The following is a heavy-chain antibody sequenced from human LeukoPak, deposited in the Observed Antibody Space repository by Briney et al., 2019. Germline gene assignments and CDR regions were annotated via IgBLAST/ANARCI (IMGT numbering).Heavy chain of an antibody. J-gene: IGHJ4*02. Sequence: ASVKVSCKASGYTFIGYYMHWVRQAPGQRVEWMGGINPNNGGTNFAQKFQGRVTKTSDTSISTAYMELSRLRSDDTAVYYCATVRMGATPFDYWGQGTLVTVSS. V-gene: IGHV1-2*02. D-gene: IGHD1-26*01. CDR3: ATVRMGATPFDY. CDR2: INPNNGGT. CDR1: GYTFIGYY.